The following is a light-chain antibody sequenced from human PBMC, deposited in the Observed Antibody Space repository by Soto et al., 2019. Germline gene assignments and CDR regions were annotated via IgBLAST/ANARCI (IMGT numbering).Light chain of an antibody. J-gene: IGKJ4*01. CDR1: QTISRW. CDR3: HQYESFSGLT. CDR2: GAS. Sequence: DIQMTQSPSTLPASVGDRVTITCRASQTISRWLAWYQQKPGRTPKLLLYGASSLQSGVPSRFSGSGSGTEFTPTINSLQPDDFATYYCHQYESFSGLTFGGGTKVDIK. V-gene: IGKV1-5*01.